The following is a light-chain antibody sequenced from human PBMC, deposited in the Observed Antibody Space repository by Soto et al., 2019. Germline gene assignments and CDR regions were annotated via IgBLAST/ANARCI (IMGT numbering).Light chain of an antibody. CDR2: EVS. V-gene: IGLV2-8*01. CDR1: ISDVGGYSY. J-gene: IGLJ2*01. Sequence: QSALTQPPSASGSPGQSVTISCTGTISDVGGYSYVSWYQQHPGKAPKLLISEVSKRPSGVPDRFSGSKSGNTASLTVSGLQAEDEADYYCSAFAGNNNFVFGGGTKLTVL. CDR3: SAFAGNNNFV.